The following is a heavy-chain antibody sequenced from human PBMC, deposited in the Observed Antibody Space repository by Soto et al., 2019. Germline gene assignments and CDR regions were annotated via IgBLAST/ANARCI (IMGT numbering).Heavy chain of an antibody. CDR3: ARDHHPIAAAGKGFDY. CDR1: GGTFSSYA. Sequence: QVQLVQSGAEVKKPGSSVKVSCKASGGTFSSYAISWVRQAPGQGLGWMGGIIRIFGTANYAQKFQGRVTITADESTSTAYMELSSLRSEDTAVYYCARDHHPIAAAGKGFDYWGQGTLVTVSS. CDR2: IIRIFGTA. D-gene: IGHD6-13*01. J-gene: IGHJ4*02. V-gene: IGHV1-69*01.